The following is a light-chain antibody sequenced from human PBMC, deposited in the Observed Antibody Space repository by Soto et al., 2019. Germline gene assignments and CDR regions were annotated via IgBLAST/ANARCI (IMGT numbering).Light chain of an antibody. CDR3: QVWDTSDHVV. CDR2: DDS. J-gene: IGLJ2*01. Sequence: SYELTQPPSVSVAPGQTATITCGGNDIGSKSVHWYQQKPGQAPVLVVYDDSDRPSGIPERFSGSNSGNTATLTITRVEAGDEADYFCQVWDTSDHVVFGGGAQLTVL. V-gene: IGLV3-21*02. CDR1: DIGSKS.